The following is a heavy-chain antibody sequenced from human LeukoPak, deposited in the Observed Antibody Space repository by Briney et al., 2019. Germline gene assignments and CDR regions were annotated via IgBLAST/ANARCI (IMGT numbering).Heavy chain of an antibody. CDR2: INSDGSST. Sequence: PGGSLRLSRAASGFTFSSYWMHWVRQTPGKGLVWVSRINSDGSSTSYADSVKGRFTISRDNAKNTLYLQMNSLRAEDTAVYYCAREWELIAFDIRGQGTMVTVSS. CDR1: GFTFSSYW. D-gene: IGHD1-26*01. J-gene: IGHJ3*02. CDR3: AREWELIAFDI. V-gene: IGHV3-74*01.